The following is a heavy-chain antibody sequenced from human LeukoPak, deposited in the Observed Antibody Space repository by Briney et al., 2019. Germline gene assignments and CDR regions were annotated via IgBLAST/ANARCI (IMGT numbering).Heavy chain of an antibody. Sequence: SETLSLTCTVSGGSISSYYWSWIRQPPGKGLEWIGYIYYSGSTNYNPSLKSRVTMSVDTSKNQFSLKLSSVTAADTAVYYCARAGGYNWFDPWGQGTLVTVSS. D-gene: IGHD3-10*01. J-gene: IGHJ5*02. CDR2: IYYSGST. CDR1: GGSISSYY. V-gene: IGHV4-59*12. CDR3: ARAGGYNWFDP.